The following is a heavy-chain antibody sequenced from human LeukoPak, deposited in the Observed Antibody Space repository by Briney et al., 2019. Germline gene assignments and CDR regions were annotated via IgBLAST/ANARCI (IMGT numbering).Heavy chain of an antibody. V-gene: IGHV1-8*01. CDR3: ARAPLYNWFDP. J-gene: IGHJ5*02. CDR1: GYTFTSYD. CDR2: MNPNSGNT. Sequence: GASVKVPCKASGYTFTSYDINWVRQATGQGLEWMGWMNPNSGNTGYAQKFQGRVTMTRSTSISTAYMELSSLRSEDTAVYYCARAPLYNWFDPWGQGTLVTVSS.